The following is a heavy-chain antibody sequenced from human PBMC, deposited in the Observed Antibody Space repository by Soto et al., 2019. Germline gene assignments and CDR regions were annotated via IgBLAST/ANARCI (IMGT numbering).Heavy chain of an antibody. CDR2: IYYSGST. J-gene: IGHJ6*02. Sequence: SETLSLTCTVSGGSISSGDYYWSWIRQPPGKGLEWIGYIYYSGSTYYNPSLTSRVTISVDTSKNQFSLKLSSVTAADTAVYYCARGGDCSSTSCYTWAYYYGMDVWGQGTTVTVSS. CDR3: ARGGDCSSTSCYTWAYYYGMDV. D-gene: IGHD2-2*02. CDR1: GGSISSGDYY. V-gene: IGHV4-30-4*01.